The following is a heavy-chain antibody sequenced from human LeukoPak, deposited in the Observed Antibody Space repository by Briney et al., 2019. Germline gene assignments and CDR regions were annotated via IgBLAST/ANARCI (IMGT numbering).Heavy chain of an antibody. V-gene: IGHV4-61*02. CDR2: IYTSGST. Sequence: PSQTLSLTCTVSGGSISSGSYYWSWIQQPAGKGLEWIGRIYTSGSTNYNPSLKSRVTISVDTSKNQFSLKLSSVTAADTAVYYCAAARHYYYYMDVWGKGTTVTVSS. J-gene: IGHJ6*03. D-gene: IGHD6-6*01. CDR1: GGSISSGSYY. CDR3: AAARHYYYYMDV.